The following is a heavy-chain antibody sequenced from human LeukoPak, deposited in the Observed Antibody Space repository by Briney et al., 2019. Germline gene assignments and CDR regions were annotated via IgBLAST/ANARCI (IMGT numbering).Heavy chain of an antibody. D-gene: IGHD6-13*01. CDR1: GFKFSSFG. CDR3: AKVRLLLSSWDDVFES. Sequence: GGSLRLSCAASGFKFSSFGMHWVRQAPGKRLDWVASIRFDGNNKYYSDSVKGRFTISRDNSKNTLFLQMDSLRPEDTSIYYCAKVRLLLSSWDDVFESWGQGTMVTVSS. CDR2: IRFDGNNK. V-gene: IGHV3-30*02. J-gene: IGHJ3*02.